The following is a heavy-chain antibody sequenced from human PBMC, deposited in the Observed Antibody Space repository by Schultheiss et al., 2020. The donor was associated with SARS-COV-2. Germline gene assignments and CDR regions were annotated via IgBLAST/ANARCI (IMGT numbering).Heavy chain of an antibody. CDR2: TYYRSKWYN. CDR3: ARQTRTKRYYYYGMDV. Sequence: SQTLSLTCAISGDSVSSNSAAWNWIRQSPSRGLEWLGRTYYRSKWYNDYAVSVKSRITINPDTSKNQFSLQLNSVTAADTAVYYCARQTRTKRYYYYGMDVWGQGTTVTVSS. V-gene: IGHV6-1*01. D-gene: IGHD1-14*01. J-gene: IGHJ6*02. CDR1: GDSVSSNSAA.